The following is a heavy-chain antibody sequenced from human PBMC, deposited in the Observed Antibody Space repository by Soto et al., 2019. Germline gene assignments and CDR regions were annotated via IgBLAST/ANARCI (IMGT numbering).Heavy chain of an antibody. CDR3: ARGGASHSSGYYYFGL. V-gene: IGHV3-13*04. CDR1: GFTFSSYD. D-gene: IGHD3-22*01. CDR2: FGSSGDT. Sequence: EVQLEESGGGLVQPGGSLRLSCAASGFTFSSYDMHWVRQVTGKGLEWVSTFGSSGDTYYPGSLKGRFTISRENAKNSLYLQMNSLRAEDTAVYYCARGGASHSSGYYYFGLWGKGTLVTVSS. J-gene: IGHJ4*02.